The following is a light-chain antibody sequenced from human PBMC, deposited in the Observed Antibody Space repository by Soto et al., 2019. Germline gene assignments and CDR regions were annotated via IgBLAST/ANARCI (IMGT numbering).Light chain of an antibody. J-gene: IGKJ5*01. CDR1: QSISSY. CDR2: AAS. V-gene: IGKV1-39*01. Sequence: DIQMTQSPPSLSASVGDRVTITCRASQSISSYLNWYQQKPGKAPKVLIYAASSLQSGVPSRFSGSGSGTDFTLTISSLQPEDFATYYCQQSYSTLITFGQGTRLEMK. CDR3: QQSYSTLIT.